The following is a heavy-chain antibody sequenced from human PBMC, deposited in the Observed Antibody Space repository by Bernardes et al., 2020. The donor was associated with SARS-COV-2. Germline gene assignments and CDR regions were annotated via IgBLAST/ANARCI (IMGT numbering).Heavy chain of an antibody. J-gene: IGHJ3*02. D-gene: IGHD3-22*01. CDR2: INHSGST. CDR1: GGSFSGYY. CDR3: ARDYYDSSGYHHDAFDI. Sequence: SETLSLTCAVYGGSFSGYYWSWIRQPPGKGLEWIGEINHSGSTNYNPSLKSRVTISVDTSKNQFSLKLSSVTAADTAVYYCARDYYDSSGYHHDAFDIWGQGTMVTVSS. V-gene: IGHV4-34*01.